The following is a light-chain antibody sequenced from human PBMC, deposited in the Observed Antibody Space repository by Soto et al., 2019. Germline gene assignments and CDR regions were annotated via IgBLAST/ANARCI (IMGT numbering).Light chain of an antibody. CDR2: GAS. CDR1: QSVSSN. CDR3: QQYNNWPPLT. V-gene: IGKV3-15*01. Sequence: EIVMTQSPATLSVSPGERATLSCRASQSVSSNLAWYQQKPGQAPRLLIYGASSRATGIPGRFSGSGSGTDFTLTISSLQSEDFAVYYCQQYNNWPPLTFGGGTKVDIK. J-gene: IGKJ4*01.